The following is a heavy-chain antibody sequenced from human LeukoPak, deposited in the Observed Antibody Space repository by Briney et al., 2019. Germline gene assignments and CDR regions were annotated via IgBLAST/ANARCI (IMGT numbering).Heavy chain of an antibody. Sequence: PSETLPLTCTVSGGSISSYYWSWIRQPPGKGLEWIGEINHSGSTNYNPSLKSRVTISVDTSKNQFSLKLSSVTAADTAVYYCASSGYSYGYVYWGQGTLVTVSS. CDR2: INHSGST. V-gene: IGHV4-34*01. CDR1: GGSISSYY. CDR3: ASSGYSYGYVY. D-gene: IGHD5-18*01. J-gene: IGHJ4*02.